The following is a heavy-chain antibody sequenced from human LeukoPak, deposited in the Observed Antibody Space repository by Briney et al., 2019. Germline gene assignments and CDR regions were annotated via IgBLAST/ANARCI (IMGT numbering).Heavy chain of an antibody. D-gene: IGHD2/OR15-2a*01. CDR2: IFYSGST. CDR3: AREEYAFDI. J-gene: IGHJ3*02. V-gene: IGHV4-59*01. Sequence: PSETLSLTCTVSGGSISSYYWSWIRQPPGKGLEWIGYIFYSGSTNYNPSLKSRVTISVGMSKNQFSLKLSSVTAADTAVYYCAREEYAFDIWGQGTMVTVSS. CDR1: GGSISSYY.